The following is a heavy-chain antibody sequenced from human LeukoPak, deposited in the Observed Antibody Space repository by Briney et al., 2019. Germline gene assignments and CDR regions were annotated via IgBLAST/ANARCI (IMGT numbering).Heavy chain of an antibody. J-gene: IGHJ5*02. CDR3: AKMGDIVVVPAAHWFDP. CDR1: GFIFSNAW. CDR2: ISGSGGST. D-gene: IGHD2-2*01. Sequence: GGSLRLSCAASGFIFSNAWMHWVRQAPGKGLEWVSAISGSGGSTYYADSVKGRFTISRDNSKNTLYLQMNSLRAEDTAVYYCAKMGDIVVVPAAHWFDPWGQGTLVTVSS. V-gene: IGHV3-23*01.